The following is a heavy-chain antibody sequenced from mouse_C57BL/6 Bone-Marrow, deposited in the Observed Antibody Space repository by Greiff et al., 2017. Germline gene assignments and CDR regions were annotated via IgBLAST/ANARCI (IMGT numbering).Heavy chain of an antibody. CDR3: ARGGDDAGMDY. J-gene: IGHJ3*01. V-gene: IGHV1-82*01. Sequence: VQLQQSGPELVKPGASVKISCQASGYAFSSSWMNWVKQRPGQGLEWIGWIYPGDGDTNYNGKFKGKATLTADTSSSTAYMQISSLTSEDSAVYERARGGDDAGMDYWGQGTLVTVSA. D-gene: IGHD2-2*01. CDR1: GYAFSSSW. CDR2: IYPGDGDT.